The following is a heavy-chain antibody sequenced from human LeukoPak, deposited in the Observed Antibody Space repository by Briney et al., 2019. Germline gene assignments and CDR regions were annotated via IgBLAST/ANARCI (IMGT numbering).Heavy chain of an antibody. CDR3: ARGWGGYYFDY. CDR1: GFTVSSNY. J-gene: IGHJ4*02. CDR2: IYSGGST. D-gene: IGHD3-16*01. V-gene: IGHV3-53*01. Sequence: GGSLRLSCAASGFTVSSNYMSWVRQAPGKGREGVSVIYSGGSTYYAASVKARFTISRDNSKNTLYLQMNSLRAEDTAVYYCARGWGGYYFDYWGQGTLVTVSS.